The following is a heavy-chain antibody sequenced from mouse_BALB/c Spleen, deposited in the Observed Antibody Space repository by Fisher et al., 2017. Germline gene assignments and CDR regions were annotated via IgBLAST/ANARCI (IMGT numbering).Heavy chain of an antibody. CDR3: ARRDTYFDV. Sequence: KFKGKATFTADTSSNTAYMQLSSLTSEDSAVYYCARRDTYFDVWGAGTTVTVSS. D-gene: IGHD3-3*01. V-gene: IGHV1-9*01. J-gene: IGHJ1*01.